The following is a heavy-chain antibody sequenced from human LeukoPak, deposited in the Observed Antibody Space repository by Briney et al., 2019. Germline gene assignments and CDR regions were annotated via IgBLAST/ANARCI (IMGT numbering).Heavy chain of an antibody. Sequence: PGGSLRLSCTGSGFTSRNYWMAWVRQAPGKGLEWVAHIKQDGSKIEYVDSVEGRFTISRDNAKNSVFLEMSSLRVEDTAVYYCSKWGAAQSEFDYWGQGTVVTVSS. V-gene: IGHV3-7*01. CDR3: SKWGAAQSEFDY. CDR1: GFTSRNYW. J-gene: IGHJ4*02. CDR2: IKQDGSKI. D-gene: IGHD1-26*01.